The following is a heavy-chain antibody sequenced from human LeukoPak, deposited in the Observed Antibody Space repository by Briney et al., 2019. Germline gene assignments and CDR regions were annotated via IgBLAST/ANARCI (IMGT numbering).Heavy chain of an antibody. CDR2: ISWNSGSI. V-gene: IGHV3-9*01. CDR1: GFTFDDYA. CDR3: AKVMVDVDTYALGYGMDV. J-gene: IGHJ6*04. Sequence: PGGSLRLPCAASGFTFDDYAMHWVRQAPGKGLEWVSGISWNSGSIGYADSVKGRFTISRDNVKNSLYLQMNSLRAEDTALYYCAKVMVDVDTYALGYGMDVWGKGTTVTVSS. D-gene: IGHD5-18*01.